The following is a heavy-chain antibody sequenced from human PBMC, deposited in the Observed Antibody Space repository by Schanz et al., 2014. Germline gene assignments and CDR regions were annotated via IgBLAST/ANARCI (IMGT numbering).Heavy chain of an antibody. CDR2: TYLGGNT. J-gene: IGHJ4*02. CDR3: ARDQASTH. V-gene: IGHV3-66*01. Sequence: EVQLVESGGGLVKPGGSLRLSCAASGFTFNGAYMTWVRQAPGKGLEPVSVTYLGGNTDYADSVKGRFTISRDDSKNTLHLQMNSLRSEDTAIYFCARDQASTHWGQGTPVTVSS. CDR1: GFTFNGAY.